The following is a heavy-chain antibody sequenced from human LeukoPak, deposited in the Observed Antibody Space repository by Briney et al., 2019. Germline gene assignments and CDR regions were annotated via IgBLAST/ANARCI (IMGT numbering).Heavy chain of an antibody. CDR1: GGSISSNSYN. D-gene: IGHD2-2*01. CDR3: ARGNCSSTSCYRDFDY. V-gene: IGHV4-39*07. Sequence: SETLSLTCTVSGGSISSNSYNWGWIRQPPGTGLEWIGNIYYTGTTYYNPSLKSRLTISVDTSKNQFSLKLSSVTAADTAVYYCARGNCSSTSCYRDFDYWGQGTLVTVSS. CDR2: IYYTGTT. J-gene: IGHJ4*02.